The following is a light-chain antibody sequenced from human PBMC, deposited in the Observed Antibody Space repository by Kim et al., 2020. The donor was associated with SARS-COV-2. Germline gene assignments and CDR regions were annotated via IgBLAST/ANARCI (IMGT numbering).Light chain of an antibody. CDR2: GNS. J-gene: IGLJ2*01. CDR1: SSSIGPGYD. V-gene: IGLV1-40*01. Sequence: RVTSSCTGSSSSIGPGYDVHWYQQLPGAAPELLIYGNSNRPSGVPDRFSGAKSGTSAALAITGLQAEDEADYYCQSYDSSLSGYVVFGGGTQLTVL. CDR3: QSYDSSLSGYVV.